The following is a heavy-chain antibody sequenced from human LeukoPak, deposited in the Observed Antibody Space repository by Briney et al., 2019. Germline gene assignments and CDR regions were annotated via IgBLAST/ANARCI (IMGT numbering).Heavy chain of an antibody. CDR3: AKVWGSSGHCFDY. D-gene: IGHD6-19*01. CDR2: ISGSGGST. J-gene: IGHJ4*02. Sequence: GGSLRLSCAASGLTFSSYAMSWVRQAPGKGLEWVSAISGSGGSTYYADSVKGRFTISRDNSKNTLYLQMNSLRAEDTAVYYCAKVWGSSGHCFDYWDQGTLVTVSS. CDR1: GLTFSSYA. V-gene: IGHV3-23*01.